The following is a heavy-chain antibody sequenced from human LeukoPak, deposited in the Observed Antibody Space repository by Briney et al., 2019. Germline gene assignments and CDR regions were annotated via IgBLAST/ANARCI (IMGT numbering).Heavy chain of an antibody. Sequence: ASVKVSCKASGYTFSNYVLTWVRQAPGQGLEWMGWINPNSGGTNYAQKFQGRVTMTRDTSISTAYMELSRLRSDDTAVYYCARSGISGFVAVAGDYWGQGTLVTVSS. J-gene: IGHJ4*02. CDR2: INPNSGGT. V-gene: IGHV1-2*02. D-gene: IGHD6-19*01. CDR1: GYTFSNYV. CDR3: ARSGISGFVAVAGDY.